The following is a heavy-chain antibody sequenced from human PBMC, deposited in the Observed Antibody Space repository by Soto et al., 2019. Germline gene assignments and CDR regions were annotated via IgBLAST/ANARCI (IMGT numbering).Heavy chain of an antibody. Sequence: PGESLKISCKGSGYSFTSYWIGWVRQMPGKGLEWMGIIYPGDSDTRYSPSFQGQVTMSADKPISTAYLQWNSLKASDTAMYYCARHLSRDYGYYFDNWGPGTLVTVSS. CDR3: ARHLSRDYGYYFDN. CDR2: IYPGDSDT. V-gene: IGHV5-51*01. J-gene: IGHJ4*02. CDR1: GYSFTSYW. D-gene: IGHD4-17*01.